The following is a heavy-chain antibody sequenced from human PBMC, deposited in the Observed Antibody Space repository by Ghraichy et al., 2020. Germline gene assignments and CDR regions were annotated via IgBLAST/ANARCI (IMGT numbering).Heavy chain of an antibody. J-gene: IGHJ4*02. CDR1: GGSISSSSYY. D-gene: IGHD3-22*01. CDR2: IYYSGST. Sequence: SETLSLTCTVSGGSISSSSYYWGWIRQPPGKGLEWIGSIYYSGSTYYNPSLKSRVTISVDTSKNQFSLKLSSVTAADTAVYYCATLRVVLVDYYDSSGFPDYWGQGTLVTVSS. V-gene: IGHV4-39*01. CDR3: ATLRVVLVDYYDSSGFPDY.